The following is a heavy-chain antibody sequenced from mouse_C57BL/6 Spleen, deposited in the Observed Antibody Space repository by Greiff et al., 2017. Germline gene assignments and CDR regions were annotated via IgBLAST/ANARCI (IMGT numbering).Heavy chain of an antibody. CDR2: IDPSDSYT. J-gene: IGHJ3*01. CDR3: ARSPSGDWFAY. Sequence: QVQLQQPGAELVRPGTSVKLSCKASGYTFTSYWMHWVKQRPGQGLEWIGVIDPSDSYTNYNQKFKGKATLTVDTSSSTAYMQLSSLTSEDSAVYYCARSPSGDWFAYWGQGTLVTVSA. D-gene: IGHD3-2*02. V-gene: IGHV1-59*01. CDR1: GYTFTSYW.